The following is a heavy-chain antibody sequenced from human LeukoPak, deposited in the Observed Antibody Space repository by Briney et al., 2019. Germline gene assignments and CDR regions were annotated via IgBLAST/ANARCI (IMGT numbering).Heavy chain of an antibody. D-gene: IGHD5-18*01. Sequence: SVKVSCKASGGTFSSYAISWVRQAPGQGLEWMGGIIPIFGTANYAQKFQGRVTITADESTSTAYMELSSLRSEDTAVYYCARDRDTAMGTFDYWSQGTLVTVSS. V-gene: IGHV1-69*13. CDR3: ARDRDTAMGTFDY. CDR1: GGTFSSYA. CDR2: IIPIFGTA. J-gene: IGHJ4*02.